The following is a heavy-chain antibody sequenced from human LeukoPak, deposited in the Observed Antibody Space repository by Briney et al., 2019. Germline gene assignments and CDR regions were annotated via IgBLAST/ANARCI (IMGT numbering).Heavy chain of an antibody. CDR1: GFTFSSYW. CDR2: IKQDGSEK. V-gene: IGHV3-7*01. J-gene: IGHJ6*03. Sequence: GGSLRLSCAASGFTFSSYWMSWVRQAPGKGLEWVANIKQDGSEKYYVDSVKGRFTISRDNAKNSLYLQMNSLRAEDTAVYYCARIPYYYYYYMDVWGKGTTVTVS. CDR3: ARIPYYYYYYMDV. D-gene: IGHD2-21*01.